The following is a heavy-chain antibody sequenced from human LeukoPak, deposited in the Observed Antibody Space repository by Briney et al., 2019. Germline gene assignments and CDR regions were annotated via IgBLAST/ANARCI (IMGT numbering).Heavy chain of an antibody. CDR2: MYYSGST. V-gene: IGHV4-59*11. CDR3: AREQWLSPSGAFEI. Sequence: SETLSLTCTVSGGSISSHYWNWVRQPPGKGLEWIGYMYYSGSTNYNPSLKSRVTISVDTSKNQFSLRLTSVTAADTAVYYCAREQWLSPSGAFEIWGRGTVVTVSS. D-gene: IGHD6-19*01. J-gene: IGHJ3*02. CDR1: GGSISSHY.